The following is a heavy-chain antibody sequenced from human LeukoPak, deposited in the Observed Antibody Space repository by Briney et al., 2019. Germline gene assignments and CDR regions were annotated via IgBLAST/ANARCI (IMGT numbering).Heavy chain of an antibody. CDR3: SISKWFDP. V-gene: IGHV4-59*03. J-gene: IGHJ5*02. CDR2: IHYSGST. Sequence: SETLSLTCTVSGGSISSYYWSWIRQPPGKGLEWIGYIHYSGSTSYNPSLRSRVTMSVDTSKNQFSLQLRSMTTADTAVYGASISKWFDPWGQGTQVIVSP. CDR1: GGSISSYY. D-gene: IGHD2/OR15-2a*01.